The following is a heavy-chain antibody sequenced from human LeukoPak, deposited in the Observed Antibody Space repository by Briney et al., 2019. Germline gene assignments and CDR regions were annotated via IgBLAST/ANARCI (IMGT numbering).Heavy chain of an antibody. J-gene: IGHJ4*02. V-gene: IGHV1-18*01. Sequence: ASVKVSWKASGYTFTSYGISWVRQAPGQGLEWMGWISAYNGNTNYAQKLQGRVTMTTDTSTSTAYMELRSLRSDDTAVYYCARVRPRGYYDSSGYSPFYLDYWGQGTMVTVSS. D-gene: IGHD3-22*01. CDR1: GYTFTSYG. CDR3: ARVRPRGYYDSSGYSPFYLDY. CDR2: ISAYNGNT.